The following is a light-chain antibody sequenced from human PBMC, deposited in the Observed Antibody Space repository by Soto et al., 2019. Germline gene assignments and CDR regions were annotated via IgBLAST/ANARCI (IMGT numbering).Light chain of an antibody. J-gene: IGKJ4*01. CDR2: FVS. CDR1: QTVYNN. Sequence: IVMTQSPATLSVSPGEKATLSCRASQTVYNNLAWYQQKPGQAPRLLVYFVSTRATGIPARFSGSGFGTESSLTISSLQSEDFALYYCHQYTAWPLTFGGGTKVETK. CDR3: HQYTAWPLT. V-gene: IGKV3-15*01.